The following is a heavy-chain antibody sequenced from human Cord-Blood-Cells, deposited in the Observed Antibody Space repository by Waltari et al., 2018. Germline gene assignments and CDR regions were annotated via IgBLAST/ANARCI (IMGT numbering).Heavy chain of an antibody. Sequence: QVQLVQSGAEAKKPGASVKVSCKASGYTFTGYYMHWVRQAHGQGLGWIGWSNPNSGGTNYAKKFQGRVTMTRDTSISTAYMELSRLRSDDTAVYYCARDYIVVVPAANYFDYWGQGTLVTVSS. CDR1: GYTFTGYY. J-gene: IGHJ4*02. CDR3: ARDYIVVVPAANYFDY. V-gene: IGHV1-2*02. D-gene: IGHD2-2*01. CDR2: SNPNSGGT.